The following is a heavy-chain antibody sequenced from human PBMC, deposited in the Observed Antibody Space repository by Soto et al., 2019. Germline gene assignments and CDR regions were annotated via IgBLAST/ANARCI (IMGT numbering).Heavy chain of an antibody. D-gene: IGHD2-8*01. CDR2: INPKSGGT. J-gene: IGHJ6*02. Sequence: AAVKVSCKASGYSFTDYHIHWVRQAPGQGLEWLGRINPKSGGTSTAQKFQGWVTMTKDRSISTVYMELTRLRSDDTAVYFCARYYSTECSNGVCSFFYNHDMDVWGQGTTVTVSS. V-gene: IGHV1-2*04. CDR3: ARYYSTECSNGVCSFFYNHDMDV. CDR1: GYSFTDYH.